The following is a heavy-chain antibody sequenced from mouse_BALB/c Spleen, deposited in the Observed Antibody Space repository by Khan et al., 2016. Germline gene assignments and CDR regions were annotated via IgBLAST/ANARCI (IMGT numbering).Heavy chain of an antibody. V-gene: IGHV3-2*02. CDR2: ISYSGST. D-gene: IGHD2-4*01. J-gene: IGHJ2*01. CDR3: ARYDYDRGYFDY. Sequence: EVQLQEKEKGRGKPSQSLSLTCTVTGYSITSDYAWNWIRQLPGNKLEWMGYISYSGSTSYNPSLKSRIPITRDTSKNQFFLQLNSVATEDTATYYCARYDYDRGYFDYWGQGTTLTVSS. CDR1: GYSITSDYA.